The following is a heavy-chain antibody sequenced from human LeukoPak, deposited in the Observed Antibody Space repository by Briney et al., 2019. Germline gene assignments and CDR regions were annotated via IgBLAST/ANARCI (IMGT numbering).Heavy chain of an antibody. D-gene: IGHD3-22*01. CDR3: AGEYTFDSSGYYPYPDY. J-gene: IGHJ4*02. CDR1: GFTFSSYA. CDR2: ISYDGGNK. V-gene: IGHV3-30*04. Sequence: GGSLRLSCAASGFTFSSYAMHWVRQAPGKGLEWVAVISYDGGNKYYADSVKGRFSISRDNSKNTLYLQTNSLRAEDTAVYCCAGEYTFDSSGYYPYPDYWGQGTLVTVSS.